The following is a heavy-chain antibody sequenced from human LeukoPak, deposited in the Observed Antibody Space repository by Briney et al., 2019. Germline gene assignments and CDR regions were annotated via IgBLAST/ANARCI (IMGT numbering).Heavy chain of an antibody. J-gene: IGHJ5*02. CDR3: AKGGLSGWPDLNWFDP. D-gene: IGHD6-19*01. CDR2: IYYSGST. CDR1: GGSISSSSYY. V-gene: IGHV4-39*01. Sequence: SETLSLTCTVSGGSISSSSYYWGWIRQPPGKGLEWIGSIYYSGSTYYNPSLKSRVTISVDTSKNQFSLKLSSVTAADTAVYYCAKGGLSGWPDLNWFDPWGQGTLVTVSS.